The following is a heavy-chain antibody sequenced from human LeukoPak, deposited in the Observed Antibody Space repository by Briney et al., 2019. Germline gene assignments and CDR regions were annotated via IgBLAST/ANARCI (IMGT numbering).Heavy chain of an antibody. CDR1: GFTFSSYA. J-gene: IGHJ4*02. Sequence: GGSLRLSRAASGFTFSSYAMSWVRQAPGKGLEWVLAISGSGTSTYYADSVKGRFTISRDNSKNTLYLQMNSLRAEDTAVYYCEGTYYYDSSDDYWGQGTLVTVSS. V-gene: IGHV3-23*01. CDR3: EGTYYYDSSDDY. CDR2: ISGSGTST. D-gene: IGHD3-22*01.